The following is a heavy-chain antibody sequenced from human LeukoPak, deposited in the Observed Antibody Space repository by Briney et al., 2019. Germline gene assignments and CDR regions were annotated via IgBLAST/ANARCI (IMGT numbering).Heavy chain of an antibody. CDR1: GFTFSSYW. CDR3: ERDGQLEGSYDAFDI. D-gene: IGHD1-1*01. V-gene: IGHV3-74*01. J-gene: IGHJ3*02. Sequence: GGSLRLSCAASGFTFSSYWMHWVRQAPGKGLVWVSRINSDGSSTSYADSVKGRFTISRDNAKNSLYLQMNSLRAEDTALYYCERDGQLEGSYDAFDIWGQGTMVTVSS. CDR2: INSDGSST.